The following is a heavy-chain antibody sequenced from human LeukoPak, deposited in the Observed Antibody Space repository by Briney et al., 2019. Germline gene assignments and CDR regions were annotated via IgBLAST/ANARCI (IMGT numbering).Heavy chain of an antibody. V-gene: IGHV3-23*01. CDR2: INGSGAST. CDR3: AKPAKSSVLVDDDSLKYYYYGMDA. Sequence: GGSLRLSCAASGFTFSSYDMSWVRQAPGKGLEWVSAINGSGASTDYADSVKGRFTISRDNAKKTLVLEMNSLRAEDTAVYYCAKPAKSSVLVDDDSLKYYYYGMDAWGQGKTVTVSS. CDR1: GFTFSSYD. J-gene: IGHJ6*02. D-gene: IGHD3-22*01.